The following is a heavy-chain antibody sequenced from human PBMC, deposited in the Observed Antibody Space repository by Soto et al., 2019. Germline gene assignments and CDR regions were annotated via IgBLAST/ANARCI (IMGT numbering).Heavy chain of an antibody. D-gene: IGHD3-10*01. Sequence: QVQLVQSGAEVKKPGASVKVSCKASGYTFTGYYMHWVRQAPGQGLEWMGWINPNSGGTNYAQKFQGLVTMTRDTSISTAYMELSRLRSDDTAVYYCARGQAGDTMDFFYAYWGQGTLVTVSS. CDR2: INPNSGGT. CDR3: ARGQAGDTMDFFYAY. J-gene: IGHJ4*02. V-gene: IGHV1-2*04. CDR1: GYTFTGYY.